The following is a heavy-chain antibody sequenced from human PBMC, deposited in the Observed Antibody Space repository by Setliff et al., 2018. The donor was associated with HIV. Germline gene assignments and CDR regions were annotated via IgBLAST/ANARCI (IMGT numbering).Heavy chain of an antibody. CDR3: ARRPYYFDS. V-gene: IGHV4-59*12. Sequence: SETLSLTCTVSGGSMSSYYWSWIRQPPGKGLEWIGSIYYTGSTDYNPSLMSRVTISVDTSKNQFSLKLSSVTAADTAVYYCARRPYYFDSWGQGTLVTVS. J-gene: IGHJ4*02. CDR1: GGSMSSYY. CDR2: IYYTGST. D-gene: IGHD6-6*01.